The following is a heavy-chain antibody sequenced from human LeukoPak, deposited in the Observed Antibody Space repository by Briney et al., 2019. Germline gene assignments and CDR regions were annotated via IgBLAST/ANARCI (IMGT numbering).Heavy chain of an antibody. CDR2: ISGSGANT. V-gene: IGHV3-23*01. Sequence: GGSQRLSCAASGFTFSRYVMSWVRQAPGKGLEWVSAISGSGANTYYADSVKGRFTISRDNAKNSLYLQMNSLRAEDTAVYYCAREFYDILTGSMGYYYYGMNVWGQGTTVTVSS. CDR1: GFTFSRYV. D-gene: IGHD3-9*01. CDR3: AREFYDILTGSMGYYYYGMNV. J-gene: IGHJ6*02.